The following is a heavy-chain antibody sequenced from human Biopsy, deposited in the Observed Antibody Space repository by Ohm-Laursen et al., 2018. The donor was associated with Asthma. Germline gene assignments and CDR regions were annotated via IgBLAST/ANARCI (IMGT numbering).Heavy chain of an antibody. CDR3: AKIYDRLVLYGMDV. CDR1: GGSIISSSW. D-gene: IGHD6-19*01. J-gene: IGHJ6*02. Sequence: SDTLSLTCTVSGGSIISSSWWSWVRQTPGKGLEWIGEIYHSGPTNYNPSLKSRVTTSVDKSKNQFSLKLTSVTAADTAVYYCAKIYDRLVLYGMDVWGQGTTVTVSS. CDR2: IYHSGPT. V-gene: IGHV4-4*02.